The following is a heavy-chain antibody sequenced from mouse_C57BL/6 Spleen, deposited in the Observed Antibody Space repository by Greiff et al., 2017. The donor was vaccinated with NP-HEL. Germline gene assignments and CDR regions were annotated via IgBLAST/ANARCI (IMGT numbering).Heavy chain of an antibody. CDR1: GYSFTSYY. V-gene: IGHV1-66*01. Sequence: QVQLQQSGPELVKPGASVKISCKASGYSFTSYYIHWVKQRPGQGLEWIGWIYPGSGNTKYNEKFKGKATLTADTSSSTAYMQLSSLTSEDSAVYYCAKSPWDSWFAYWGQGTLVTVSA. J-gene: IGHJ3*01. D-gene: IGHD4-1*01. CDR3: AKSPWDSWFAY. CDR2: IYPGSGNT.